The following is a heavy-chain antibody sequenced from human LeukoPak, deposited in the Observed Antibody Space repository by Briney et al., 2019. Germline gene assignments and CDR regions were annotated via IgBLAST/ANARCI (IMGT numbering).Heavy chain of an antibody. CDR2: IYHIGSS. D-gene: IGHD5-24*01. J-gene: IGHJ4*02. Sequence: SETLSLTCTVSGGATTTYYWSWIRQPPGRGLGWIGYIYHIGSSSYNPSLNSRVTMSIDTSTNQFSLRLSSVTAADTAIYYCARETSWRYFDYWGQGILVTVSS. CDR1: GGATTTYY. CDR3: ARETSWRYFDY. V-gene: IGHV4-59*13.